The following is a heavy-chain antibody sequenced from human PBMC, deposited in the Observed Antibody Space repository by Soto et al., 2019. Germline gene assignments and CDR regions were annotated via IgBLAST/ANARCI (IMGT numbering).Heavy chain of an antibody. Sequence: QLQLQESGPGLVKPSETLSLTCTVSGGSISSSSYYWGWIRQPPGKGLEWIGSIYYSGSTYYNPSLKSRVTISVDTSKNQFSLKLSSVTAADTAVYYCARPRLDYGMDVWGQGTTVTVSS. CDR1: GGSISSSSYY. CDR3: ARPRLDYGMDV. V-gene: IGHV4-39*01. CDR2: IYYSGST. J-gene: IGHJ6*02.